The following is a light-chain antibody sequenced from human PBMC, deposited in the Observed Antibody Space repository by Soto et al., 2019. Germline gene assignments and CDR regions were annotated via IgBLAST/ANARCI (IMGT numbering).Light chain of an antibody. V-gene: IGKV1-39*01. CDR3: QQSFTSPFFT. CDR1: QNIREY. CDR2: AAS. Sequence: DIQMTQSQPSLSASVGDRVTITCRASQNIREYLNWYQQKPGKAPKLLIYAASTLQSGAPSRFSGSGSGSAFTLTISSLQPEDFATYYCQQSFTSPFFTFGPGTKVD. J-gene: IGKJ3*01.